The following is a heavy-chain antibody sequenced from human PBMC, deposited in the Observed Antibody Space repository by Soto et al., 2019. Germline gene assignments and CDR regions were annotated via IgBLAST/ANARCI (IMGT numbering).Heavy chain of an antibody. CDR3: ARGKGGAFDF. CDR2: INTYSATT. CDR1: GYTFTSYG. D-gene: IGHD3-16*01. J-gene: IGHJ3*01. V-gene: IGHV1-18*01. Sequence: QVQLVQSGAEVKKPGASVKVSCKASGYTFTSYGVSWVRQAPGQGLEWMGWINTYSATTNYAQKLQGRVTMTTDTSTTTAYMELRSLRSDDTAVYYCARGKGGAFDFWGQGTMVTVSS.